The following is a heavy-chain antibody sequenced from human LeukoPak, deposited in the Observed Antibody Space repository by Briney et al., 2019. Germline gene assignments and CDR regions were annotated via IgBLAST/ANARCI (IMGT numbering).Heavy chain of an antibody. CDR2: IRFDGSNK. CDR3: AKDRAGGSWNFDY. V-gene: IGHV3-30*02. Sequence: GGSLRLSCAASGFTFSSYGMHWVRQAPGKGLEWVAFIRFDGSNKYYGDSVKGRFTISRDTSKNTLYLQMNSLRPEDTAVYYCAKDRAGGSWNFDYWGQGTPVTVSS. D-gene: IGHD1-26*01. CDR1: GFTFSSYG. J-gene: IGHJ4*02.